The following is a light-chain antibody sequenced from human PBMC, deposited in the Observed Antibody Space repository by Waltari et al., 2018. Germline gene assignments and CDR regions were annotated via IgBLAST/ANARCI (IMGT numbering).Light chain of an antibody. J-gene: IGLJ2*01. V-gene: IGLV3-25*03. Sequence: SFELTQPPSLSVSPGQTARITCSGDALSKQYAHWHQQRPGLAPVLVYYKDSERPSGSPERFSGSSSGTTVTLTISGVQAEDEADYYCQSADSSGSVVFGGGTKLTVL. CDR1: ALSKQY. CDR3: QSADSSGSVV. CDR2: KDS.